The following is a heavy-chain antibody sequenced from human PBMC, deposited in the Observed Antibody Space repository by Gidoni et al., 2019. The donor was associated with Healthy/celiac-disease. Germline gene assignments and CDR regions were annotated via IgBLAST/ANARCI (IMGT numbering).Heavy chain of an antibody. CDR1: GYTFTSYY. V-gene: IGHV1-46*01. D-gene: IGHD6-25*01. Sequence: AEVKKPGASVKVSCKASGYTFTSYYMHWVRQAPGQGLEWMGIINPSGGSTSYAQKFQGRVTMTRDTSTSTVYMELSSLRSEDTAVYYCAREQAWGSGTGPYDAFDIPALGAFDIWGQGTMVTVSS. J-gene: IGHJ3*02. CDR2: INPSGGST. CDR3: AREQAWGSGTGPYDAFDIPALGAFDI.